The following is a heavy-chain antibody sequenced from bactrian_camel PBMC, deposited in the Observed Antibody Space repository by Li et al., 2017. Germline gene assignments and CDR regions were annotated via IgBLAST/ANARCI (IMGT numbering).Heavy chain of an antibody. V-gene: IGHV3S54*01. CDR2: IYIDGDRT. D-gene: IGHD2*01. CDR1: VYDYRTNC. J-gene: IGHJ4*01. CDR3: RAFYSGSDSYYLGGGPC. Sequence: HVQLVESGGGSVQAGGSLRLSCAASVYDYRTNCMGWFRQTPGKEREGVAAIYIDGDRTYYADAVEGRFTISQDNAKGTNYLQMNSLKQEDTAVYYCRAFYSGSDSYYLGGGPCGGQGTQVTVS.